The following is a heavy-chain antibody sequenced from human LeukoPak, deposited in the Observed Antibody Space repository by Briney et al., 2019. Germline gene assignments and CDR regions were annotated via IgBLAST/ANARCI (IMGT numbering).Heavy chain of an antibody. D-gene: IGHD5-18*01. CDR2: ISGSGSTI. CDR3: ARVRSGYSHENYFDY. V-gene: IGHV3-48*03. J-gene: IGHJ4*02. Sequence: PGGSLRLSCAASGFTFSDYEMNWVRQAPGKGLEWVPYISGSGSTIYYADSVKGRFTISRDNAKDSLYLQMNSLRAEDTAVYYCARVRSGYSHENYFDYWGQGTLVTVSS. CDR1: GFTFSDYE.